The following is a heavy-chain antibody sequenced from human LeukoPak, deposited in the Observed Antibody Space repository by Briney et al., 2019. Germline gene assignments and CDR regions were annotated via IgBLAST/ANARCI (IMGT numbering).Heavy chain of an antibody. V-gene: IGHV1-69*05. Sequence: PVASVKVSCKASGGTFSSYAISWVRQAPGQGLEWMGGIIPIFGTANYAQKFQGRVTITTDESTSTAYMELSSLRSEDTAVYYCAKPMGLLGELLYSFDYWGQGTLVTVSS. CDR3: AKPMGLLGELLYSFDY. J-gene: IGHJ4*02. CDR2: IIPIFGTA. CDR1: GGTFSSYA. D-gene: IGHD3-10*01.